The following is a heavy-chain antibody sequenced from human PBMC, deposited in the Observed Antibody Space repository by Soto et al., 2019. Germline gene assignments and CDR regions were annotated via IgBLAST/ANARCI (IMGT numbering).Heavy chain of an antibody. D-gene: IGHD5-18*01. CDR1: GGSFSGYY. Sequence: SETLSLTCAVYGGSFSGYYWSWIRQPPGKGLEWIGEINHSGSTNYNPSLKSRVTISVDTSKNQFSLKLSSVTAADTAVYYCARNRKIQLWTNYYYGMDVWGQGTTVTVSS. J-gene: IGHJ6*02. CDR3: ARNRKIQLWTNYYYGMDV. V-gene: IGHV4-34*01. CDR2: INHSGST.